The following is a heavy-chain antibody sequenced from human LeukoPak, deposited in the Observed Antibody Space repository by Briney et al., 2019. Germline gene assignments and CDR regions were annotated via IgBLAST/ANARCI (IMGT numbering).Heavy chain of an antibody. V-gene: IGHV3-23*01. CDR3: AKEGYYYDSSGYYYFDY. Sequence: GGSLRLSCAASGFTFSSYAMSWVRQAPGKGLEWVSAISGSGGSTYYADSVKGRFTISRDNSKNTLYLQMNSLRAEDTAVYYCAKEGYYYDSSGYYYFDYWGQGTLVTVSS. CDR2: ISGSGGST. D-gene: IGHD3-22*01. J-gene: IGHJ4*02. CDR1: GFTFSSYA.